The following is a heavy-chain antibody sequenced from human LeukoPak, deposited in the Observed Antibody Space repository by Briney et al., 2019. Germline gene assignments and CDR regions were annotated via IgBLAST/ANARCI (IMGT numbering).Heavy chain of an antibody. CDR2: ISAYNGNT. CDR1: GYTFTSYG. V-gene: IGHV1-18*01. J-gene: IGHJ3*02. D-gene: IGHD3-22*01. Sequence: AASVKVSCKASGYTFTSYGISWVRQAPGQGLEWMGWISAYNGNTNYAQKLQGRVTMTTDTSTSTAYMELRSLRSEDTAVYYCARGRNYYDSSRYYYEGDAFDIWGQGTMVTVSS. CDR3: ARGRNYYDSSRYYYEGDAFDI.